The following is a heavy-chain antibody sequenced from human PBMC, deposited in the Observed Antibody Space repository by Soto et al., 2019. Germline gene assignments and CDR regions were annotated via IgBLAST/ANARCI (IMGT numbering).Heavy chain of an antibody. CDR2: ISYDGSNK. V-gene: IGHV3-30*18. CDR3: AKEASDGWFDP. Sequence: GGSLRLSCAASGFTFSSYGMHWVRQAPGKGLEWVAVISYDGSNKYYADSVKGRFTISRDNSKNTLYLQMNSLRAEDTAVYYCAKEASDGWFDPWGQGTLVTVSS. D-gene: IGHD1-26*01. CDR1: GFTFSSYG. J-gene: IGHJ5*02.